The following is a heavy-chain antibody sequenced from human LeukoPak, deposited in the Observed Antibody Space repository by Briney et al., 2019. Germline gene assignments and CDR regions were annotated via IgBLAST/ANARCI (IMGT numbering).Heavy chain of an antibody. CDR2: ISSNGGST. CDR3: ARERYSGYDFDAFDI. V-gene: IGHV3-64*01. CDR1: EFTFRSYA. J-gene: IGHJ3*02. Sequence: PGGSLRLSCAASEFTFRSYAMHWVRQAPGKGLEYVSTISSNGGSTYYANSVKGRFTISRDNSKNTLYLQMGSLRAEDMAVYYCARERYSGYDFDAFDIWGQGTMVTVSS. D-gene: IGHD5-12*01.